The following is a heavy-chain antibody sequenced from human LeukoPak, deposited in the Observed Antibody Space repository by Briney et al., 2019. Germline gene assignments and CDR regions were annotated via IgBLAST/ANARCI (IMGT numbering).Heavy chain of an antibody. Sequence: GGSLRLSCAASGFTVSSNYMSWVRQAPGKGLEWVSVIYSGGSTYYADSVKGRFTISRDNSKNTLYLQMNSLRAEDTAVYYCARDRGAAAGGALNWFDPWGQGTLVTVSS. V-gene: IGHV3-53*01. CDR1: GFTVSSNY. J-gene: IGHJ5*02. CDR3: ARDRGAAAGGALNWFDP. D-gene: IGHD6-13*01. CDR2: IYSGGST.